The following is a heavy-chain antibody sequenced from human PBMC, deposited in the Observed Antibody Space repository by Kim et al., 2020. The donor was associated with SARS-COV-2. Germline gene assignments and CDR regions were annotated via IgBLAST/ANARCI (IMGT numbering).Heavy chain of an antibody. D-gene: IGHD2-15*01. CDR3: ARGMLVAATQAGFLRSRWGYGMDV. J-gene: IGHJ6*02. V-gene: IGHV4-34*01. CDR2: INHSGST. CDR1: GGSFSGYY. Sequence: SETLSLTCAVYGGSFSGYYWSWIRQPPGKGLEWIGEINHSGSTNYNPSLKSRVTISVDTSKNQFSLKLSSVTAADTAVYYCARGMLVAATQAGFLRSRWGYGMDVWGQGTTVTVSS.